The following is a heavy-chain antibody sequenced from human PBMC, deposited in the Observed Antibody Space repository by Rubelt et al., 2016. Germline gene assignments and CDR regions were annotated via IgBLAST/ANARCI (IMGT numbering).Heavy chain of an antibody. J-gene: IGHJ4*02. D-gene: IGHD3-10*01. CDR2: ISYSGST. CDR1: GGSISSYY. Sequence: QVQLQESGPGLVKPSETLSLTCTVSGGSISSYYWSWIRQPPGKGLEWIGYISYSGSTNYNPSLKGRVTISVDTSKNHFSLKLSFVTAADTAGYDCARECYGSGSYYYPGGFDYWGQGSLVTVSS. V-gene: IGHV4-59*01. CDR3: ARECYGSGSYYYPGGFDY.